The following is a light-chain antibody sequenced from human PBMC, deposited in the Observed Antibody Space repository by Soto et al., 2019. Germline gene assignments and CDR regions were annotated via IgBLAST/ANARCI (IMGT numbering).Light chain of an antibody. CDR1: QSVSSTN. J-gene: IGKJ5*01. CDR3: QQYGSSPIT. V-gene: IGKV3-20*01. CDR2: GAS. Sequence: EIVLTQSPGTLPLSPGERAALSCRASQSVSSTNLAWYQQKPGQAPRLLIYGASSRATGIPDRFSGSGSGTDFTLTISRLEPEDFAVYYCQQYGSSPITFGQGTLLEIK.